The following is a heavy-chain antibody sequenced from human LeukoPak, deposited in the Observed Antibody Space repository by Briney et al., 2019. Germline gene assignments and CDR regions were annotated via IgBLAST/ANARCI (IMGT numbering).Heavy chain of an antibody. CDR1: GFTFSSYA. V-gene: IGHV3-30*04. CDR2: LSFDEKNY. CDR3: ARGLLPINWYFDL. Sequence: GGSLRLSCAASGFTFSSYAMHWVRQAPGKGLEWVAVLSFDEKNYYYADSVKGRFTISRDNAKNTLYLQMNSLRAEDTAVYYCARGLLPINWYFDLWGRGTLVTVSS. J-gene: IGHJ2*01.